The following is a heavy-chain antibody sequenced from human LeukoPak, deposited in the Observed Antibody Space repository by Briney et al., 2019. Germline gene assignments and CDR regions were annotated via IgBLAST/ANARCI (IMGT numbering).Heavy chain of an antibody. CDR3: ATETPPSGTYSVHFDS. CDR1: GYTLTELS. Sequence: GSVKVSCKVSGYTLTELSMHWVRQAPGKGREWMGGFDPEDGETIYAQKFQGRVTMTEDTSTDTSYMELTSLAYDDTAIYYCATETPPSGTYSVHFDSWGQGTLVTVSS. D-gene: IGHD1-26*01. V-gene: IGHV1-24*01. J-gene: IGHJ4*02. CDR2: FDPEDGET.